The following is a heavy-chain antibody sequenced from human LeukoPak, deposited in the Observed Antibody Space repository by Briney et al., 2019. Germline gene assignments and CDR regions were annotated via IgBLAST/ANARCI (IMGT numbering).Heavy chain of an antibody. V-gene: IGHV4-59*01. CDR3: ARDPTRYCSGGSCPALSFDY. Sequence: PSETLSLTCTVSGGSISSYYWSWIRQPPGKGLEWIGYIYYSGSTNYNPSLKSRVTISVDTSKNQFSLKLSSVTAADTAVYYCARDPTRYCSGGSCPALSFDYWGQGTLVTVSS. CDR1: GGSISSYY. D-gene: IGHD2-15*01. J-gene: IGHJ4*02. CDR2: IYYSGST.